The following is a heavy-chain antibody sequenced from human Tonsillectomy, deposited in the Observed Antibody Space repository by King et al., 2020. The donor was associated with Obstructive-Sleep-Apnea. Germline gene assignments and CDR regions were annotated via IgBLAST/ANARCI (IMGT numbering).Heavy chain of an antibody. CDR3: SRNLEEFRLRGAHNGFDP. CDR2: IWYDGSNK. D-gene: IGHD3-10*01. J-gene: IGHJ5*02. CDR1: GFTFSSYG. V-gene: IGHV3-33*01. Sequence: QLVQSGGGVVQPGRSLRLSCAASGFTFSSYGMHWVRQAPGKGLEWVAVIWYDGSNKYYADSVKGRFTISRDNSKNTLYLQMNSLRAEDTAVYYWSRNLEEFRLRGAHNGFDPWGQGTLVTVSS.